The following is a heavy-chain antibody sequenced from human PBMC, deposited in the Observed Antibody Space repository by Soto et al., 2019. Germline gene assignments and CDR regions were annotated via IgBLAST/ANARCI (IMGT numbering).Heavy chain of an antibody. V-gene: IGHV1-69*01. CDR3: ARDGGRHSGGIDY. CDR2: IIPIFGTA. CDR1: GGTFSSYS. D-gene: IGHD1-26*01. J-gene: IGHJ4*02. Sequence: QVQLVQSGAEVKKPGSSVKVSCKASGGTFSSYSINWVRQAPGQGLEWMGEIIPIFGTANYAQKFQGRVTITAKESTSTAYMELSSLRSEDTAVYYCARDGGRHSGGIDYWGQGTLVTVSS.